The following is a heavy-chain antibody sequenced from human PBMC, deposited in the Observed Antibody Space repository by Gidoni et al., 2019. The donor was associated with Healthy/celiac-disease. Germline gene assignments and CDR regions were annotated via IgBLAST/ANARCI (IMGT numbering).Heavy chain of an antibody. Sequence: QVQLVQSGAAVKKPRASVKVFCQFSGYTLTELSMPCVRQAPGKWLEWMGGFDPGDGEASDAQRCQGRVSMTENTSTDTEYMELSSLRSEDKAVYYCATSGFDYELGNAFDIWGQGTMVTVSS. CDR2: FDPGDGEA. CDR3: ATSGFDYELGNAFDI. CDR1: GYTLTELS. J-gene: IGHJ3*02. D-gene: IGHD4-17*01. V-gene: IGHV1-24*01.